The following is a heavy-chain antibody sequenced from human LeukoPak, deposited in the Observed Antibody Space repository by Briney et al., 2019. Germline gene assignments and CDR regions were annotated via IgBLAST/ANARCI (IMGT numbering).Heavy chain of an antibody. V-gene: IGHV1-69*13. CDR2: IIPIFGTA. J-gene: IGHJ6*03. CDR1: GYTFTSYA. D-gene: IGHD3-10*01. CDR3: ARDGITMVRGVILPTYYYYMDV. Sequence: VASVKVSCKASGYTFTSYAMNWVRQAPGQGLEWMGGIIPIFGTANYAQKFQGRVTITADESTSTAYMELSSLRSEDTAVYYCARDGITMVRGVILPTYYYYMDVWGKGTTVTISS.